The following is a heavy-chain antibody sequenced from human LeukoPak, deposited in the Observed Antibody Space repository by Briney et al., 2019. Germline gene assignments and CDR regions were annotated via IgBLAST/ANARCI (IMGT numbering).Heavy chain of an antibody. V-gene: IGHV4-39*01. D-gene: IGHD2-21*02. Sequence: PSETLSLTCTVSGGSISSSSYYWGWIRQPPGKGLEWIGSIYYSGSTYCNPSLKSRVTISVDTSKNQFSLKLSSVTAADTAVYYCARTIVVVTAWDYFDYWGQGTLVTVSS. CDR2: IYYSGST. CDR3: ARTIVVVTAWDYFDY. J-gene: IGHJ4*02. CDR1: GGSISSSSYY.